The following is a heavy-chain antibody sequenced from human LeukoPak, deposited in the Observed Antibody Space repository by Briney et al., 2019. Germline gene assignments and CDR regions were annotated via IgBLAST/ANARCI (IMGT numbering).Heavy chain of an antibody. CDR3: VRDLSGHWTYDY. CDR1: GFSFHERY. CDR2: ISLDGDKE. D-gene: IGHD1-1*01. J-gene: IGHJ4*01. V-gene: IGHV3-30-3*01. Sequence: GGSLRLSCAASGFSFHERYMHWIRQAPGKGLEWVAVISLDGDKEYYADSVKGRFSLSRDNSINTVFLQLNSLRTDDTAMYYCVRDLSGHWTYDYWGQGTLVTVSS.